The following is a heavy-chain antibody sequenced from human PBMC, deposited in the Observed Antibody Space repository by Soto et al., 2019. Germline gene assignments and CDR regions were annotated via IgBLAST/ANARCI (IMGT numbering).Heavy chain of an antibody. D-gene: IGHD2-2*01. V-gene: IGHV3-21*01. CDR1: GFTCSSYS. CDR2: ISSSSSYI. J-gene: IGHJ6*04. Sequence: GGSLRLSCAASGFTCSSYSMNWVRQAPGKGLEWVSSISSSSSYIYYADSVKGRFTISRDNAKNSLYLQMNSLRAEDTAVYYCARSLVVPAAPYYYYGMDVWGKGTTVTVSS. CDR3: ARSLVVPAAPYYYYGMDV.